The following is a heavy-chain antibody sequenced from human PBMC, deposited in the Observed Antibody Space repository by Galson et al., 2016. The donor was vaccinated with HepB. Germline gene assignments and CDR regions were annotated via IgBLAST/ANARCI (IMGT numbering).Heavy chain of an antibody. V-gene: IGHV6-1*01. J-gene: IGHJ5*02. D-gene: IGHD3-10*01. CDR1: GDSVSNNSAA. Sequence: CAISGDSVSNNSAAWNWIRQFPSRGLEWLGRTYSRSKWYNDYAESLRRRITINPDTANNQVSLHLDSVTPDASAIYYCARDHTAVWFHWIDPGGQGTLVTVSS. CDR2: TYSRSKWYN. CDR3: ARDHTAVWFHWIDP.